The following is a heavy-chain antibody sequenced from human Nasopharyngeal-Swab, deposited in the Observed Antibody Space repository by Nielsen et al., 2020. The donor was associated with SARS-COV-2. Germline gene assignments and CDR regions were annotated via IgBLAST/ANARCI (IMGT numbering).Heavy chain of an antibody. V-gene: IGHV3-23*01. CDR2: VSGNTGNT. CDR1: GFTFSSYA. Sequence: GGSLRLSCAASGFTFSSYAMSWVRQLPGKGLEWVSTVSGNTGNTYYADSVKGRFTISRDISKNTLYLQMNSLRADDTAVYYCAKGRYSGYSAFDCWGQGTLVTVSS. D-gene: IGHD5-12*01. CDR3: AKGRYSGYSAFDC. J-gene: IGHJ4*02.